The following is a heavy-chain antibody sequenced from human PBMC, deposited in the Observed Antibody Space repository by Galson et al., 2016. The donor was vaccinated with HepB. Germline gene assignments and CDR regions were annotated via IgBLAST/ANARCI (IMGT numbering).Heavy chain of an antibody. D-gene: IGHD3-16*01. CDR1: GFSLSNSGVG. J-gene: IGHJ4*02. V-gene: IGHV2-5*02. Sequence: ALVKPTQTLTLTCTFSGFSLSNSGVGVGWIRQPPGKALEWLALIYWDDDKRCSPSLRRRLTVTKDTSRNQVVLTLNNMDPVDTATYYCARPAGNAYYYFPYWGQGTLVTVSS. CDR3: ARPAGNAYYYFPY. CDR2: IYWDDDK.